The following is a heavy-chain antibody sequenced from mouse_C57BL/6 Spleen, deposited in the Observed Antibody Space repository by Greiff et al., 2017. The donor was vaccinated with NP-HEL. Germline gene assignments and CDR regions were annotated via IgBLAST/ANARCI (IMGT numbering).Heavy chain of an antibody. CDR3: ARSYYGSSYED. Sequence: QVQLQQPGAELVKPGASVKLSCKASGYTFTSYWMQWVKQRPGQGLEWIGEIDPSDSYTNYNQKFKGKATLTVDTSSSTAYMQLSSLTSEDSAVYYCARSYYGSSYEDWGQGTTLTVSS. D-gene: IGHD1-1*01. CDR2: IDPSDSYT. V-gene: IGHV1-50*01. J-gene: IGHJ2*01. CDR1: GYTFTSYW.